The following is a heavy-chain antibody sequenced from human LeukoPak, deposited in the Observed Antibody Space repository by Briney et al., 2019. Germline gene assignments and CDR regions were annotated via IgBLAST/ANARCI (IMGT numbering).Heavy chain of an antibody. CDR2: IYYSGST. J-gene: IGHJ4*02. V-gene: IGHV4-39*01. CDR1: GGSFSSSSYY. CDR3: ARQYGDWDY. D-gene: IGHD4-17*01. Sequence: SETLSLTCAVYGGSFSSSSYYWGWIRQPPGKGLEWIGSIYYSGSTYYNPSLKSRVTISVDTSKNQFSLKLSSVTAADTAVYYCARQYGDWDYWGQGTLVTVSS.